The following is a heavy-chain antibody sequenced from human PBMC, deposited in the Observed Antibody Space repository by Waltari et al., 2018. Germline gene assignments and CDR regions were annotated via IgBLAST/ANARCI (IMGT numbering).Heavy chain of an antibody. J-gene: IGHJ4*02. CDR1: GFTFSSYS. V-gene: IGHV3-21*01. CDR3: ARVGGYSYGAFDY. CDR2: ISSSISYI. Sequence: EVQLVESGGGLVKPGGSLRLSCAASGFTFSSYSMNWVRQAPGKGLDWVSSISSSISYIYYADSGKGRCTISRDNAKNSLYLQMNSLRAEDTAVYYCARVGGYSYGAFDYWGQGTLVTVSS. D-gene: IGHD5-18*01.